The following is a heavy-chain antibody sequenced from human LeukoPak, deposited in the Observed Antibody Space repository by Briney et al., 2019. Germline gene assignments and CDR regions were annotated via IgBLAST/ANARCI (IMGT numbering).Heavy chain of an antibody. CDR2: INSAGSTI. CDR1: GFTFSSYE. V-gene: IGHV3-48*03. D-gene: IGHD3-9*01. Sequence: GGSLRLSCAASGFTFSSYEMNWVRQAPGKGLEWLSYINSAGSTIYYADSVKGRFTISRDNAKNSLYLQMNSLRAEDTAVYYCARGQYYDILTGYYGPPFDYWGQGTLITVSS. CDR3: ARGQYYDILTGYYGPPFDY. J-gene: IGHJ4*02.